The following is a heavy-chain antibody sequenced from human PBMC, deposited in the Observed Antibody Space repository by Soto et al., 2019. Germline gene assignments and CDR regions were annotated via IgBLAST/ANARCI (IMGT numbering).Heavy chain of an antibody. CDR3: GTEGAGDVNSDAFDI. D-gene: IGHD7-27*01. J-gene: IGHJ3*02. V-gene: IGHV3-30*03. CDR2: ISYDGSSK. CDR1: GFTFSNYG. Sequence: QVQLVESGGGVVQPGRSLRLSCAASGFTFSNYGIHWVGQAPGKGLEWVAFISYDGSSKFYADSVQGRFTISRDNSKNTLYLQMNSLRDEDTAVYYCGTEGAGDVNSDAFDIWGQGTLVTVSS.